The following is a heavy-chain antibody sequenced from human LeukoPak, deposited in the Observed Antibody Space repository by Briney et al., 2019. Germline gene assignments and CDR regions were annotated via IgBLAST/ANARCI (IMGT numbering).Heavy chain of an antibody. V-gene: IGHV4-61*01. Sequence: SETLSLTCTVSGGSVSNGNYYWSWIRQPPGKGLEWIGYIHYSGSTNYNPSLKSRVTISVDTSKNQFSLKLSSVTAADTAVYYCARAVAGIFDYWGQGTLSPSPQ. CDR2: IHYSGST. D-gene: IGHD6-19*01. CDR3: ARAVAGIFDY. CDR1: GGSVSNGNYY. J-gene: IGHJ4*02.